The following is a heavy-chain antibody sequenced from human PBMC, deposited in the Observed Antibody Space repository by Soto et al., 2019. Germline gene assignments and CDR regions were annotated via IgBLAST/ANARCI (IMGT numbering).Heavy chain of an antibody. Sequence: GGSLRLSCAASGITFSNAWMTWVRQAPGKGLEWVGRIKSITDGGTTDYAAPVKGRFTISRDDSKDTLYLQMNNLRTEDTAVYHCTSDSADIVVVPATFGMDVWGQGTTVTVSS. J-gene: IGHJ6*02. D-gene: IGHD2-2*01. V-gene: IGHV3-15*01. CDR1: GITFSNAW. CDR3: TSDSADIVVVPATFGMDV. CDR2: IKSITDGGTT.